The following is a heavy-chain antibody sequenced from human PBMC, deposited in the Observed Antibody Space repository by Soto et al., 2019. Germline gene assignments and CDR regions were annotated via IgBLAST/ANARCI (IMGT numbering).Heavy chain of an antibody. CDR1: GFTFSSYG. CDR2: ISYEGSNK. Sequence: QVQLVESGGGVVQPGRSLRLSCAASGFTFSSYGMHWVRQAPGKGLEWVAVISYEGSNKYYADSVKGRFTISRDNSKNTLYLQMNSLRAEDTAVYYCAKGPGDIVYGMDVWGQGTTVTVSS. V-gene: IGHV3-30*18. D-gene: IGHD2-15*01. CDR3: AKGPGDIVYGMDV. J-gene: IGHJ6*02.